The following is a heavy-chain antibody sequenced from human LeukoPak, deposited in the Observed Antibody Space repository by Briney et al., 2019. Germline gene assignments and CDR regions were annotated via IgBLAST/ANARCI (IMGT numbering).Heavy chain of an antibody. D-gene: IGHD3-22*01. V-gene: IGHV4-31*03. CDR1: GGSISSGGYY. J-gene: IGHJ3*02. CDR2: IYYSGST. Sequence: NPSQTLSLTCTVSGGSISSGGYYWSWIRQHPGKGLEWIGYIYYSGSTYYNPSLKSRATISVDTSKNQFSLKLSSVPAADTAVYYCARLRNYYDSSGYSGWAFDIWGQGTMVTVSS. CDR3: ARLRNYYDSSGYSGWAFDI.